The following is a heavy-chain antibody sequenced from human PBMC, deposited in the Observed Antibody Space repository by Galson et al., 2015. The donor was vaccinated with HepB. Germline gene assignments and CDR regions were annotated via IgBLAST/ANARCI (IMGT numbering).Heavy chain of an antibody. J-gene: IGHJ4*02. CDR3: VKDPKYYYDSSGYFYIPPPVQRS. V-gene: IGHV3-23*01. CDR2: ISASSGST. D-gene: IGHD3-22*01. CDR1: GFTFGSYA. Sequence: SLRLSCAASGFTFGSYAMSWVRQAPGKGLECVSTISASSGSTNYADSVKGRFTIYRDNSKNTLYLQMDSLRAGATAVYYCVKDPKYYYDSSGYFYIPPPVQRSWGQGTLVTVSS.